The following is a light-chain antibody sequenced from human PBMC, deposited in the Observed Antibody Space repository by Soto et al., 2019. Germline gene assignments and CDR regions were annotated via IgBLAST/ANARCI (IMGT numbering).Light chain of an antibody. J-gene: IGLJ1*01. V-gene: IGLV2-14*01. CDR1: VSDVGGYSY. CDR3: CSFAGAYSCV. CDR2: AAT. Sequence: QSVLTQPGSVSGSPGQSITISFRPVSDVGGYSYVSWSQQHPGEAPKLLIYAATNRPSGVSYRFSGSKSGNTASLTPDELQAENEADYSCCSFAGAYSCVSGAGTQGTVL.